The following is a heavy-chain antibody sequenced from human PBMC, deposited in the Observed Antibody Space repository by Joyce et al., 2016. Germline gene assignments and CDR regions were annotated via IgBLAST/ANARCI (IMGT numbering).Heavy chain of an antibody. CDR3: ARNFHSSKYYPYYFDY. CDR1: DGSVNRSGYY. D-gene: IGHD3-10*01. J-gene: IGHJ4*02. CDR2: SHNSGTT. Sequence: LQLQESGPGLVRPSETLSLTCTVSDGSVNRSGYYWAFIRQPPGKVLEWIGTSHNSGTTYYNPSVKSRVTISIDTSTDQFSLKLSSVTAADTAVYYCARNFHSSKYYPYYFDYWGPGTLVTVSS. V-gene: IGHV4-39*01.